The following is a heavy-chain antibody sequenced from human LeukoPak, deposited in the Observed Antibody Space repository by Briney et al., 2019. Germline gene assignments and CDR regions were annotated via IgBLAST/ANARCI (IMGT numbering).Heavy chain of an antibody. J-gene: IGHJ6*03. Sequence: GATVKVSCKASGGTFSSYAISWVRQAPGQGLEWVGGIIPIFGTANYAQKFQGRVTITADESTSTAYMELSSLRSEDTAVYYCASECSSSSCPHYYYYYMDVWGKGTMVTVSS. CDR1: GGTFSSYA. V-gene: IGHV1-69*01. D-gene: IGHD2-2*01. CDR2: IIPIFGTA. CDR3: ASECSSSSCPHYYYYYMDV.